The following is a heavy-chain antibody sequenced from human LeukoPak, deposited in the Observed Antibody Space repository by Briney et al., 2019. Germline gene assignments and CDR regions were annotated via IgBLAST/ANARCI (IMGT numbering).Heavy chain of an antibody. CDR2: ITGGGGST. CDR1: GFTFEASA. J-gene: IGHJ4*02. Sequence: GGSLRLSCAASGFTFEASAMSWVRQAPGKGLEWVAVITGGGGSTYYADSVKGRFTISRDNSKKTLFLQVNSMRAEDTAVYFCAKNIRDQLLCAFNYWGQGIVVTVSS. V-gene: IGHV3-23*01. CDR3: AKNIRDQLLCAFNY. D-gene: IGHD2-2*01.